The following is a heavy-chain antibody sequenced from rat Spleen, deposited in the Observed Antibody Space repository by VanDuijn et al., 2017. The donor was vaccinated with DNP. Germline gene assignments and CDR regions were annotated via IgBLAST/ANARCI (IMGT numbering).Heavy chain of an antibody. CDR3: ARAHYGYNPFDY. CDR1: GFTFNNYW. D-gene: IGHD1-9*01. CDR2: ITSSGGST. Sequence: EVQLVESGGDLVQPGRSLKLSCVASGFTFNNYWMTWIRQVPGKGLEWVASITSSGGSTYYPDSVKGRFTISRDNAKNTLYLQMNSLRSEDTATYYCARAHYGYNPFDYWGQGVMVTVSS. J-gene: IGHJ2*01. V-gene: IGHV5-31*01.